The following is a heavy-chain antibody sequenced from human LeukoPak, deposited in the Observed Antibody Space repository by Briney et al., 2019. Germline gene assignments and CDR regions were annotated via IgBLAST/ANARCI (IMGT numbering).Heavy chain of an antibody. CDR3: ARILPGIAAAGFDY. CDR1: GYTFTGYY. CDR2: INSDGSST. Sequence: GASVKVSCKASGYTFTGYYMHWVRQAPGKGLVWASRINSDGSSTSYADSVKGRFTISRDNAKNTLYLQMNSLRAEDTAVYYCARILPGIAAAGFDYWGQGTLVTVSS. V-gene: IGHV3-74*01. D-gene: IGHD6-13*01. J-gene: IGHJ4*02.